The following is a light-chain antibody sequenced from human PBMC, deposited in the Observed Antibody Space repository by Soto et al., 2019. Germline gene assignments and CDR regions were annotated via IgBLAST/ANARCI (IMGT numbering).Light chain of an antibody. CDR3: QQSYSNTQT. V-gene: IGKV1-39*01. CDR1: QGISSY. Sequence: GDRITITCRASQGISSYLAWHQQKPGKAPKLLIYAASTLPSGVPSRFSGSGSGTDFTLTISSLQPEDFATYYCQQSYSNTQTFGQGTKVDIK. J-gene: IGKJ1*01. CDR2: AAS.